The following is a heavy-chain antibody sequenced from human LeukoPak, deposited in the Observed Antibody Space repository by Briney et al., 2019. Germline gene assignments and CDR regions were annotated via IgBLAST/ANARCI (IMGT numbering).Heavy chain of an antibody. CDR2: IYYSGST. J-gene: IGHJ4*02. V-gene: IGHV4-39*01. Sequence: SFSSYWMSWVRQPPGKGLEWIGSIYYSGSTYYNPSLKSRVTISVDTSKNQFSLKLSSVTAADTAVYYCARHNARLDYYFDYWGQGTLVTVSS. CDR1: SFSSYW. CDR3: ARHNARLDYYFDY.